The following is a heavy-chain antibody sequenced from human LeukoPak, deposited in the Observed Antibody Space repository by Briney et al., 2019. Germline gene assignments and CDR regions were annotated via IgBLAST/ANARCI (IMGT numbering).Heavy chain of an antibody. J-gene: IGHJ4*02. V-gene: IGHV3-30*04. D-gene: IGHD2-21*02. CDR3: AREIVVVTANLDY. CDR2: ISYDGSNR. Sequence: PGRSLRLSCAASGFTFSSYAMHWVRQAPGKGLEWVAVISYDGSNRYYADSVKGRFTISRDNSKNTLYLQMNSLRAEDTAVYYCAREIVVVTANLDYWGQGTLVTVSS. CDR1: GFTFSSYA.